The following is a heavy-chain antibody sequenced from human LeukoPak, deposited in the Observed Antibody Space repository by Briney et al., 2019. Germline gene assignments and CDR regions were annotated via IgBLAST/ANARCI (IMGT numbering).Heavy chain of an antibody. V-gene: IGHV3-30*02. CDR1: GFTFSSYG. J-gene: IGHJ4*02. D-gene: IGHD3-22*01. Sequence: GGSLRLSCAASGFTFSSYGMHWVRQAPGKGLEWVAFIRYDGSNKYYADSVKRRFTISRDNSKNTLYLQMNSLRAEDTAVYYCAKPGGYYDSSGYFDYWGQGTLVTVSS. CDR3: AKPGGYYDSSGYFDY. CDR2: IRYDGSNK.